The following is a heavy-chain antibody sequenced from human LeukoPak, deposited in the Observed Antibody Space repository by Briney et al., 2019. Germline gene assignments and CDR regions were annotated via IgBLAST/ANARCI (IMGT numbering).Heavy chain of an antibody. J-gene: IGHJ4*02. CDR1: GFTFSSYA. CDR2: ISGSGGST. Sequence: GGSLRLSCAASGFTFSSYAMSWVRQAPGKGLEWDSAISGSGGSTYYADSVKGRFTISRGNSKNTLYLQMNSLRAEDTAVYYCAKDDGDYDPFWDYWGQGTLVTVSS. V-gene: IGHV3-23*01. D-gene: IGHD4-17*01. CDR3: AKDDGDYDPFWDY.